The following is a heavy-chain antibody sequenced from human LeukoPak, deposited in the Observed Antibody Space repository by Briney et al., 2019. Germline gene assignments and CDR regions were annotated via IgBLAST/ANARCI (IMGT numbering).Heavy chain of an antibody. D-gene: IGHD4-17*01. CDR3: AKEPDYGDYFDY. V-gene: IGHV3-23*01. CDR2: ISRTGERT. CDR1: GFNFSSYA. J-gene: IGHJ4*02. Sequence: PGGSLRLSCETSGFNFSSYAMGWVRQAPGKGLECVSGISRTGERTYYADSVKGRFTVSRDDSKNTLYLQMNSLRAEDTAVYYCAKEPDYGDYFDYWGQGTLVTVSS.